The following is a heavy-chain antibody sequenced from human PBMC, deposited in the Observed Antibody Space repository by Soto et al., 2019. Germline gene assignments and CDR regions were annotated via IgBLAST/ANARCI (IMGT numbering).Heavy chain of an antibody. CDR1: GFTFSSYG. J-gene: IGHJ6*02. Sequence: GGSLRLSCAASGFTFSSYGMHWVRQAPGKGLEWVAVISYDGSNKYYADSVKGRFTISRDNSKNTLYLQMNSLRAEDTAVYYCAKDPKYYYDSSGYYYYYYGMDVWGQGTTVTVSS. CDR3: AKDPKYYYDSSGYYYYYYGMDV. CDR2: ISYDGSNK. D-gene: IGHD3-22*01. V-gene: IGHV3-30*18.